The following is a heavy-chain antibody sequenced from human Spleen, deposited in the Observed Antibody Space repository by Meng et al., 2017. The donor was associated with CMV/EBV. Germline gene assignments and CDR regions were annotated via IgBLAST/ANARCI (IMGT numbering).Heavy chain of an antibody. CDR3: ARGIHVFDP. Sequence: GSLRLSCTVSGGSISSSSYYWGWIRQPPGKGLEWIGSIYYNGNTYYNPSLKSRVTISVDTSKNQFFLKLRSVTAADTAVYHCARGIHVFDPWGQGTLVTVSS. J-gene: IGHJ5*02. CDR1: GGSISSSSYY. V-gene: IGHV4-39*01. CDR2: IYYNGNT.